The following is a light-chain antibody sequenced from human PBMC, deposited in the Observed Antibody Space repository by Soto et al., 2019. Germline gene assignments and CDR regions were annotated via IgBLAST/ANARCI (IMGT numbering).Light chain of an antibody. CDR1: QPISSHNY. J-gene: IGKJ4*01. CDR3: QQYDNSPLT. V-gene: IGKV3-20*01. Sequence: EIVLTQSPGTLSLSPGESATLPCSAIQPISSHNYLAWYQQKPGQGPRVLIYGASRRATGIPDRFSGSGSGTDFTLTISRLEPEDFAVYYCQQYDNSPLTFGGGTKVDIK. CDR2: GAS.